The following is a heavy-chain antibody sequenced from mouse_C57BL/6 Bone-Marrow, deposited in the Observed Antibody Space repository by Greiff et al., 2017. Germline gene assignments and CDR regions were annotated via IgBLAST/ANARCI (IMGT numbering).Heavy chain of an antibody. CDR1: GFNIKDDD. Sequence: EVMLVESGAELVRPGASVKLSCTASGFNIKDDDMHWVKQRPEQGLEWIGWIAPENGDTEYASKFQGKATITADTSSNTAYLQLRSLTSEDTAVDYCNCYSEWTWFAYWGQGTLVTVSA. CDR2: IAPENGDT. D-gene: IGHD2-12*01. V-gene: IGHV14-4*01. J-gene: IGHJ3*01. CDR3: NCYSEWTWFAY.